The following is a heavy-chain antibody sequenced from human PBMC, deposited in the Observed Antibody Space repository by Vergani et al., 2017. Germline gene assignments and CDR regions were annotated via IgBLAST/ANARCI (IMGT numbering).Heavy chain of an antibody. Sequence: EVQLLESGGGLVQPGGSLRLSCAASGFTFSTYAMTWVRQAPGKGLEWVSTISSDGGSTYYADSVKGRFTISRDNSKNTLSLQMNSLTAEDTAIYYCSGRQGTSDHYYGGFDYWGQGIMVTVSS. CDR1: GFTFSTYA. J-gene: IGHJ4*02. D-gene: IGHD3-22*01. CDR3: SGRQGTSDHYYGGFDY. CDR2: ISSDGGST. V-gene: IGHV3-23*01.